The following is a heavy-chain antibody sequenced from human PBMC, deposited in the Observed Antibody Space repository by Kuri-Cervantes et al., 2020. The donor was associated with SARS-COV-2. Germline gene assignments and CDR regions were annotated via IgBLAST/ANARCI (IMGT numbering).Heavy chain of an antibody. V-gene: IGHV4-59*01. D-gene: IGHD1-26*01. CDR3: ARVESGSYYAFDY. J-gene: IGHJ4*02. Sequence: SQTLSLTCAVYGGSFSGYYWSWIRQPPGKGLEWIGYIYYSGSTNYNPSLKSRVTISLDTSKNKFSLKLSSVTAADTAVYYCARVESGSYYAFDYWGQGTLVTVSS. CDR2: IYYSGST. CDR1: GGSFSGYY.